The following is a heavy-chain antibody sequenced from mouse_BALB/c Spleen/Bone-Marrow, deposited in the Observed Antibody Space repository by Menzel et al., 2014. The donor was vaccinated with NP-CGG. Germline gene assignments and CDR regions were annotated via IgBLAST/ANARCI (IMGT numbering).Heavy chain of an antibody. CDR1: GFTFTDYL. CDR2: IRNKANGYTT. Sequence: EVMLVESGGGLVQPGGSLRLSCATSGFTFTDYLMTWVRQPPGKALEWLGFIRNKANGYTTEYSASVKGRFTISRNNSQSILYLQMNTLRAEDSATYYCARGYYDDYWGQGTTLAVSS. CDR3: ARGYYDDY. V-gene: IGHV7-3*02. D-gene: IGHD2-4*01. J-gene: IGHJ2*01.